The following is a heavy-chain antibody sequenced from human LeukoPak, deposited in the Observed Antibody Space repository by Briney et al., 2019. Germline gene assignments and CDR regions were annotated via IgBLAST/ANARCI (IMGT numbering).Heavy chain of an antibody. CDR1: GGSISSSSYY. J-gene: IGHJ3*02. V-gene: IGHV4-39*01. D-gene: IGHD2-2*01. CDR2: IYYSGST. CDR3: EGGIVVVPAAIPDAFDI. Sequence: ASETLSLTCTVSGGSISSSSYYWGWIRQPPGKGLEWIGSIYYSGSTYYNPSLKSRVTISVDTSKNQFSLKLSSVTAADTAVYYCEGGIVVVPAAIPDAFDIWGQETMVTVSS.